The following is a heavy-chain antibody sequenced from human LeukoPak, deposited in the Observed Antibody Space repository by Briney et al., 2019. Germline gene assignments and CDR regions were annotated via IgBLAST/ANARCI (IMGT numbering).Heavy chain of an antibody. Sequence: PGGSLRLSCAVSGFTLSSYVMHWVRQAPGKGLEWVAVISYDGNNKWYADSVKGRFTISRDNSKNTLYLQMNSLRAEDTAVYFCAAGIDYWGQGTLVTVSS. CDR2: ISYDGNNK. CDR3: AAGIDY. V-gene: IGHV3-30-3*01. J-gene: IGHJ4*02. CDR1: GFTLSSYV. D-gene: IGHD3-10*01.